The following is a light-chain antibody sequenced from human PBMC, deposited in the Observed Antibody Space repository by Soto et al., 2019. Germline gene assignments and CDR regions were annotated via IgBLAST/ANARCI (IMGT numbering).Light chain of an antibody. Sequence: ENVLTQSPGTLSLSPGERATLSCRASQSVSSSYLAWYQHKPGQAPRLLIYGASRRATGIPDRFSGSGSGTDFTLTISRLEPEDVAVYYCQQYSSSLRTFGGGTKVEL. CDR2: GAS. V-gene: IGKV3-20*01. CDR1: QSVSSSY. CDR3: QQYSSSLRT. J-gene: IGKJ4*01.